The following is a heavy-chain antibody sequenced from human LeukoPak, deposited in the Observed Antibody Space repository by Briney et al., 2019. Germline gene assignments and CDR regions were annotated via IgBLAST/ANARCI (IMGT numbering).Heavy chain of an antibody. Sequence: PGGSLRLSCAASGFTFSSYAMHWVRQAPGKGLEWVAVISYDGSNKYYADSVRGRFTISRDNSKNTLYLQMNRLRAEDTAVYYCARDRLEVRYYYYYMDVWGKGTTVTVSS. V-gene: IGHV3-30*04. J-gene: IGHJ6*03. CDR2: ISYDGSNK. CDR1: GFTFSSYA. D-gene: IGHD1-1*01. CDR3: ARDRLEVRYYYYYMDV.